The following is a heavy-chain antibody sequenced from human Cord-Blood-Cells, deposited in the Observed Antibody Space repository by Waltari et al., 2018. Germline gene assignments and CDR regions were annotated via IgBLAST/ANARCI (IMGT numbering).Heavy chain of an antibody. CDR1: AFTFSSNG. CDR3: ARDSAYYYDSSGDAFDI. J-gene: IGHJ3*02. V-gene: IGHV3-33*01. Sequence: QVQRVESGGGVVQAGRSLRLSCAASAFTFSSNGMHRVRGAPGRGLEWVAVIWYDGSNKYYADSVKGRFTISRDNSKNTLYLQMNSLRAEDTAVYYCARDSAYYYDSSGDAFDIWGQGTMVTVSS. D-gene: IGHD3-22*01. CDR2: IWYDGSNK.